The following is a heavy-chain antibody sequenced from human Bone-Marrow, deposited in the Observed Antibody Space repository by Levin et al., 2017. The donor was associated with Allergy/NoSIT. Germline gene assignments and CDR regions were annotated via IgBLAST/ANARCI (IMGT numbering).Heavy chain of an antibody. J-gene: IGHJ4*02. V-gene: IGHV4-59*01. CDR3: ARDSCSGGGCYFDS. CDR1: GGSMRSYY. Sequence: ASQTLSLTCTVSGGSMRSYYWTWIRQPPGKGLEYIGYVYYSGSTNYNPSLKSRVTISVDTSKNQFSLSLSSVTAADTALYYCARDSCSGGGCYFDSWGQGTLVTVSS. CDR2: VYYSGST. D-gene: IGHD2-15*01.